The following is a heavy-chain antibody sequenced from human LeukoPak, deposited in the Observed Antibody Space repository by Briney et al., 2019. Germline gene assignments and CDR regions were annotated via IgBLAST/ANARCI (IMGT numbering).Heavy chain of an antibody. CDR3: AKDAGFESAYCGGDCELYYFDY. Sequence: EGSLRLSCAASGFTFSSYAMSWVRQAPGKGLEWVSAISGSGGSTYYADSVKGRFTISRDNSKNTLYLQMNSLRAEDTAVYYCAKDAGFESAYCGGDCELYYFDYWGQGTLVTVSS. CDR2: ISGSGGST. J-gene: IGHJ4*02. D-gene: IGHD2-21*02. CDR1: GFTFSSYA. V-gene: IGHV3-23*01.